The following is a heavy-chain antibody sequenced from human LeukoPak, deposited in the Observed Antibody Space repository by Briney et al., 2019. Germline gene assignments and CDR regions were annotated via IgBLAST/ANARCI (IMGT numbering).Heavy chain of an antibody. Sequence: GGSLRLSCAASGFTSSSNWMHWVRPAPGNGLVWVSRINTDGSITNYADSVKGRFTISRDNAKNTLSRDNAKNTLYLQMNSLRAEDTAVYYCARDDYMDVWGKGTTVTVSS. V-gene: IGHV3-74*01. CDR2: INTDGSIT. CDR3: ARDDYMDV. CDR1: GFTSSSNW. J-gene: IGHJ6*03.